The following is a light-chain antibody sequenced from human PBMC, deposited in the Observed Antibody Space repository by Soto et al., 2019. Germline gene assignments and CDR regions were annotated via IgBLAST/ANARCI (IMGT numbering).Light chain of an antibody. CDR2: AAS. Sequence: DIQMTQSPSFLSASVGERVTITCRASESISNSLNWYQHKPGMAPKLLIYAASNLESGVPSRFRRGRSGTDFVLTITSLQPEDFASYYCQQSYSPPLTFGGGTTVDIK. V-gene: IGKV1-39*01. CDR1: ESISNS. J-gene: IGKJ4*01. CDR3: QQSYSPPLT.